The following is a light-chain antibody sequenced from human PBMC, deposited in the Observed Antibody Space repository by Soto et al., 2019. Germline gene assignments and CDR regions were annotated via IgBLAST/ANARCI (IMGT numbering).Light chain of an antibody. CDR2: VAS. CDR1: HNIRGY. J-gene: IGKJ4*01. V-gene: IGKV1-39*01. CDR3: QQRFTTPLT. Sequence: DIKMTQSPSSLSASVRDRVTITCRASHNIRGYLNWYQQQPGKAPNVLINVASTLRSGVPSRFSGSGSGTDFNLTIISLQPEDFSTYFCQQRFTTPLTFGGGTKVDNK.